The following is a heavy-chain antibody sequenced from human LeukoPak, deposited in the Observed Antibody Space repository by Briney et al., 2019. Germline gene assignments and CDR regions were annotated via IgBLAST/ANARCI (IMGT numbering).Heavy chain of an antibody. Sequence: SETLSLTCTVSGGSISSSSFYWGWIRQPPGKGLEWIVSIYYSGSTSYNPSLRSRVTMSVDTSKNQFSLKLSSVTAADTAVYYCASSGYYFYFDYWGQGNMVTVSS. CDR3: ASSGYYFYFDY. CDR2: IYYSGST. V-gene: IGHV4-39*01. D-gene: IGHD3-22*01. J-gene: IGHJ4*02. CDR1: GGSISSSSFY.